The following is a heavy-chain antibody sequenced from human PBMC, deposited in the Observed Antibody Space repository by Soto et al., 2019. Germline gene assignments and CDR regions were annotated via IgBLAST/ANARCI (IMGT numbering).Heavy chain of an antibody. V-gene: IGHV3-33*01. J-gene: IGHJ4*02. CDR2: IWYDGSNK. D-gene: IGHD6-13*01. CDR3: ARAGIIAAAGYYFDY. CDR1: GFTFSSYG. Sequence: RLSCAASGFTFSSYGMHWVRQAPGKGLEWVAVIWYDGSNKYYADSVKGRFTISRDNSKNTLYLQMNSLRAEDTAVYYCARAGIIAAAGYYFDYWGQGTLVTVSS.